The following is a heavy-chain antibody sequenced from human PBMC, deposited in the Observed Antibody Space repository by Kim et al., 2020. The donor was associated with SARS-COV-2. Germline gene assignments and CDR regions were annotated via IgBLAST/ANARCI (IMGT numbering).Heavy chain of an antibody. CDR3: ARGMRDY. Sequence: ASVKVSCKTSGYTFSDYYIHWVRQAPGQGLEWMGRINPKSGGTKYPQKFQGRVTITRETSITTAYMELIKLTSDDTAMYYCARGMRDYWGQGTLVTVSS. J-gene: IGHJ4*02. V-gene: IGHV1-2*06. CDR2: INPKSGGT. CDR1: GYTFSDYY.